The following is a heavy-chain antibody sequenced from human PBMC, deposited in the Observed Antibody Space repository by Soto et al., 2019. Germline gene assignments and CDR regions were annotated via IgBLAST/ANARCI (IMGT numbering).Heavy chain of an antibody. Sequence: EVQLVESGGGLVQPGGSLRLSCAASGFTFSSYSMNWVRQAPGKGLEWVSYISSSSSTIYYADSVKVRFTISRDNAKNSLYLQMNSLREEDTAVYYCARGADYDSSGIRLNWFDPWGQGTLVTVSS. CDR2: ISSSSSTI. V-gene: IGHV3-48*02. CDR3: ARGADYDSSGIRLNWFDP. J-gene: IGHJ5*02. CDR1: GFTFSSYS. D-gene: IGHD3-22*01.